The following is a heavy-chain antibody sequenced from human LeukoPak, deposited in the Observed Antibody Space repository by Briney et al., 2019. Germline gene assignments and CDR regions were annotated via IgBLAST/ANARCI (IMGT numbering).Heavy chain of an antibody. J-gene: IGHJ4*02. V-gene: IGHV3-30*03. D-gene: IGHD3-22*01. CDR3: ARSLPDYYDSSGSPTH. CDR2: ISYDGSNK. CDR1: GFTFSSYG. Sequence: GGSLRLSCAASGFTFSSYGMHWVRQAPGKGLEWVAVISYDGSNKYYADSVKGRFTISRDNSKNTLYLQMNSLRAEDTAVYYCARSLPDYYDSSGSPTHWGQGTLVTVSS.